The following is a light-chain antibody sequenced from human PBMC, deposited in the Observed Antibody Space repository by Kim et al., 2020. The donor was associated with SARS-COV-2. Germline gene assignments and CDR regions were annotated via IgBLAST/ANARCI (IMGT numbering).Light chain of an antibody. V-gene: IGLV2-14*04. CDR2: DVH. CDR3: SSYASISTQI. Sequence: GQANTISCSGTRSKVGGNYYFSWHQQHPRDAPMVINYDVHQRPAGVSNRFSCSKSGNTAFMTSSALQAEDEADYYCSSYASISTQIFGGGTQLTVL. CDR1: RSKVGGNYY. J-gene: IGLJ2*01.